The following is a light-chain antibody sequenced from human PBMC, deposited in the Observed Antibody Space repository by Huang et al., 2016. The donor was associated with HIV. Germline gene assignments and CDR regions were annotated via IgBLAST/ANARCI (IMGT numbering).Light chain of an antibody. Sequence: EIVLTQSPGTLSLSPGERLTLSCRASQSVSSNYLAWYQQKPGQAPRLLIYGASSRATGIPDRFSGSGSGTDFTLTISRLEPEDFAVYYCQQYGSSPYTFGQGTKLEI. V-gene: IGKV3-20*01. CDR2: GAS. CDR3: QQYGSSPYT. J-gene: IGKJ2*01. CDR1: QSVSSNY.